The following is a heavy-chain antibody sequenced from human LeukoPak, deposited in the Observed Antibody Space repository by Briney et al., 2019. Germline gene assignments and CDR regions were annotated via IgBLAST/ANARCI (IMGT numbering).Heavy chain of an antibody. CDR2: IYYLGAT. Sequence: SETLSLTCTVPGGSISSDYWSWIRQPPGKGLEWIGYIYYLGATNYNPSLESRVAISTDTSKTQFSLKVTSVAAADTAVYYCAKEGSSGLFDSWGQGILVTVSS. CDR1: GGSISSDY. V-gene: IGHV4-59*01. J-gene: IGHJ4*02. D-gene: IGHD3-22*01. CDR3: AKEGSSGLFDS.